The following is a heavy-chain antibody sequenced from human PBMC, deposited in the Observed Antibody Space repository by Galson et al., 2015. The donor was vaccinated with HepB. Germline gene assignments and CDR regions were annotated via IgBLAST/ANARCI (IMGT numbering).Heavy chain of an antibody. V-gene: IGHV1-18*01. CDR2: ISTYNGNT. D-gene: IGHD2-2*01. CDR3: ATARYSTSPPDN. J-gene: IGHJ4*02. CDR1: DYTFTNFG. Sequence: SVKVSCKASDYTFTNFGISWVRQAPGQGLEWMAWISTYNGNTDYARKFQGRVTMTTDTSTSTAYMELRSLTSDDTAVYYCATARYSTSPPDNWGRGTLVTVSS.